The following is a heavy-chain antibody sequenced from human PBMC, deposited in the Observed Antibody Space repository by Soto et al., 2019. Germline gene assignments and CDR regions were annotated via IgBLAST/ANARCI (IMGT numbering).Heavy chain of an antibody. V-gene: IGHV3-74*03. CDR1: GFTFNTYW. D-gene: IGHD3-10*01. J-gene: IGHJ6*02. Sequence: EVQLVESGGGLVQPGGSLRLSCAASGFTFNTYWMHWVRQAPGKGLVWVSRANSDGSRTTYAESVKGRFTVSRDNARNTLYLQMNSLRAEDTAVYYCTRVVRFGSAGYSYSYGMDGWGQGTTVTVSS. CDR2: ANSDGSRT. CDR3: TRVVRFGSAGYSYSYGMDG.